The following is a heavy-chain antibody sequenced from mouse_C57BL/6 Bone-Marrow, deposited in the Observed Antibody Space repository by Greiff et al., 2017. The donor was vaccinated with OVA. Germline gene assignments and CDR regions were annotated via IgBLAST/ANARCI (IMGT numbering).Heavy chain of an antibody. CDR1: GYTFTSYD. Sequence: VQLQQSGPELVKPGASVKLSCKASGYTFTSYDINWVKQRSGQGLEWIGWIYPRDGSTKYNEKFKGKATLTVDTSSSTAYMELHSLTSEDSAVYFCARSHYYGSRYFDYWGQGTTLTVSS. V-gene: IGHV1-85*01. CDR3: ARSHYYGSRYFDY. CDR2: IYPRDGST. J-gene: IGHJ2*01. D-gene: IGHD1-1*01.